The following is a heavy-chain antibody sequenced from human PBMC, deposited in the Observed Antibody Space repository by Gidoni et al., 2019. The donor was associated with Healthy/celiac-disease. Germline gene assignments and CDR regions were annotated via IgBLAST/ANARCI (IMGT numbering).Heavy chain of an antibody. CDR3: ASRLPGVVVPAAASIDY. J-gene: IGHJ4*02. CDR1: GFTFSTYS. Sequence: EVQLVASGGGLVKPGGSLRLSCAASGFTFSTYSMNWVRQAPGKGLAWVSSISSSSSYIYYADSVKGRFTISRDNAKNSLYLQMNSLRAEDTAVYYCASRLPGVVVPAAASIDYWGQGTLVTVSS. D-gene: IGHD2-2*01. V-gene: IGHV3-21*01. CDR2: ISSSSSYI.